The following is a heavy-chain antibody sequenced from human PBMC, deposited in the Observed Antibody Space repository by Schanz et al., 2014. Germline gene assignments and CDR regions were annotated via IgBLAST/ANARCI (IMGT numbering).Heavy chain of an antibody. CDR1: GGSISTSSRY. D-gene: IGHD3-3*01. CDR2: LYYTGKT. V-gene: IGHV4-39*01. CDR3: VRHGNYEFWHGPTPQFEN. J-gene: IGHJ4*02. Sequence: QLHLQESGPGLAKPSETLSLICSVSGGSISTSSRYWGWIRQSPGKGLEWLGSLYYTGKTHYNPVLKRQDTIPLDPSKNQFSRNLTSVTAADTAVYYCVRHGNYEFWHGPTPQFENWGQGTLVTVS.